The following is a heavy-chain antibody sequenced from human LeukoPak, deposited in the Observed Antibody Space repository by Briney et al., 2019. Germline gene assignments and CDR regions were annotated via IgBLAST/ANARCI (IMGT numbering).Heavy chain of an antibody. CDR2: IRYDGSNK. CDR1: GFTSSSYG. Sequence: GGSLRLSCAASGFTSSSYGMHWVRQAPGTGLEWVAFIRYDGSNKYYADSVKGRFTISRDNSKNTLCLQMNSLRAEDTAVYYCAKDPSFRPGYFDYWGQGTLVTVSS. CDR3: AKDPSFRPGYFDY. V-gene: IGHV3-30*02. J-gene: IGHJ4*02.